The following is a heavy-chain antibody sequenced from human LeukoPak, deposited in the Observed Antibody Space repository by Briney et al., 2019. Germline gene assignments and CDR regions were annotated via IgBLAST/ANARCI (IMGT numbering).Heavy chain of an antibody. Sequence: SETLSLTCAVYGGSFSDYYWNWIRQPPGKGLEWIGEINHSGSTNYNPSLKSRVTISVDSSKNQFSLKLSSVTAADTAVCYCAREYCSGGYCHPDYWGQGTLVTVSS. CDR3: AREYCSGGYCHPDY. CDR2: INHSGST. CDR1: GGSFSDYY. J-gene: IGHJ4*02. D-gene: IGHD2-15*01. V-gene: IGHV4-34*01.